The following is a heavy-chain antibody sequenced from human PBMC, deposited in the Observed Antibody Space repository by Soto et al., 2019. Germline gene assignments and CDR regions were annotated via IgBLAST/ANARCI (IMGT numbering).Heavy chain of an antibody. CDR1: GGSISSGDYY. CDR3: ARKVLSKWELLRAFDI. Sequence: QVQLQESGPGLVKPSQTLSLTCTVSGGSISSGDYYWSWIRQPPGKGLEWIGYIYYSGSTYYNPSLKSRVTISVDTSKNQFSPKLSSVTAADTAVYYCARKVLSKWELLRAFDIWGQGTMVTVSS. J-gene: IGHJ3*02. D-gene: IGHD1-26*01. CDR2: IYYSGST. V-gene: IGHV4-30-4*01.